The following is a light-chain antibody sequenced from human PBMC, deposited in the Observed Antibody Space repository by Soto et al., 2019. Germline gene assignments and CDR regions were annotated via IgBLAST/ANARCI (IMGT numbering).Light chain of an antibody. Sequence: QSALTQPASVSGSPGQSITISCTGTSSDVGGYNYVSWYQQHPGKAPKLMIYDVSNRPSGVSNRFSGSKSGNTASLTISGLQAEDEADYYCSSYTSSVHYVFGTGTKVTVL. CDR3: SSYTSSVHYV. CDR2: DVS. V-gene: IGLV2-14*01. J-gene: IGLJ1*01. CDR1: SSDVGGYNY.